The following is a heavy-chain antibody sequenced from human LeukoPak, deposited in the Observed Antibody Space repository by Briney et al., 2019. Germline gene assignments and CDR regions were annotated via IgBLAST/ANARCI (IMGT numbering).Heavy chain of an antibody. D-gene: IGHD2-2*02. CDR1: GFTFSAYA. CDR2: FKTNSGQV. V-gene: IGHV3-23*01. CDR3: ARSIPDYTRFDY. Sequence: GGSLRLSCVAPGFTFSAYAMNWVRLAPGKGLEWVSTFKTNSGQVYYAESVRGRFTISRDNSKNTVYLQMSSLRAEDTALYYCARSIPDYTRFDYWGQGALVTVSP. J-gene: IGHJ4*02.